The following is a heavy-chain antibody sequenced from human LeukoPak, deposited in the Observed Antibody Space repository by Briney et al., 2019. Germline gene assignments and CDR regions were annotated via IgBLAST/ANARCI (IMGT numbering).Heavy chain of an antibody. V-gene: IGHV3-9*01. CDR3: VKESEDSSGWATRYYFDY. CDR2: VTWNSDNI. CDR1: GFTFDDYA. D-gene: IGHD6-19*01. J-gene: IGHJ4*02. Sequence: GGSLRLSCAASGFTFDDYAMHWVRQAPGKGLEWVAGVTWNSDNIDYAESVRGRFTISRDNAKNSLYLEMNSLRLEDTALYYCVKESEDSSGWATRYYFDYWGQGSLVTVS.